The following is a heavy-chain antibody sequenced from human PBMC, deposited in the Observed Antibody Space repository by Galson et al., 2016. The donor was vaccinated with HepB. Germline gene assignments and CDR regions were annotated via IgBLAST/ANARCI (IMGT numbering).Heavy chain of an antibody. CDR1: GYTFTSYD. CDR3: ARDDGIAVALNY. Sequence: SVKVSCKASGYTFTSYDINWVRQATGQGLEWMGRMNPNSGDTAFAQKFQGRLTMTRNTSMNTAYMELSSLRSEDTAVYYCARDDGIAVALNYWGQGTLVTVSS. J-gene: IGHJ4*02. V-gene: IGHV1-8*01. D-gene: IGHD6-19*01. CDR2: MNPNSGDT.